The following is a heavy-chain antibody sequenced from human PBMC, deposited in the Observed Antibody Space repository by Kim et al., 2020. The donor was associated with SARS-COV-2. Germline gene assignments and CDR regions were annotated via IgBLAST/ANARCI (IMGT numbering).Heavy chain of an antibody. D-gene: IGHD2-2*01. CDR3: ARDLAVAEAVPAAV. J-gene: IGHJ4*02. Sequence: ADPGKGRFTISRDNSKNTLYLQMNSLRAEDTAVYYCARDLAVAEAVPAAVGGQGTLVTVSS. V-gene: IGHV3-30*07.